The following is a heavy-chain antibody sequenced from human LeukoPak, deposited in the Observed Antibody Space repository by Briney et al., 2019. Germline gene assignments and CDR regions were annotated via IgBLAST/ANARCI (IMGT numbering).Heavy chain of an antibody. CDR1: GGSISSYY. D-gene: IGHD6-13*01. Sequence: ETLSLTCTVSGGSISSYYWSWIRQPPGKGLEWIGYIYYSGSTNYNPSLKSRVTISVDTSKNQFSLKLSSVTAADTAVYYCARTIAAAGTCYFDYWGQGTLVTVSS. J-gene: IGHJ4*02. CDR2: IYYSGST. CDR3: ARTIAAAGTCYFDY. V-gene: IGHV4-59*01.